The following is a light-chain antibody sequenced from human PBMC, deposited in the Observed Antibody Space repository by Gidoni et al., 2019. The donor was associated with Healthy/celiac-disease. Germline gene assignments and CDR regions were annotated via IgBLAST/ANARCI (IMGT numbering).Light chain of an antibody. CDR1: QSVSSY. J-gene: IGKJ4*01. CDR3: HQRSNWPPLT. Sequence: ESVSTQSTATLSLSPGERATLSCRASQSVSSYLAGYQQQPGQAPRLLIYDASTRATGIPARFSGSGSGTDFTLPISSLVPEDFAVYYCHQRSNWPPLTFGGGTKVEIK. V-gene: IGKV3-11*01. CDR2: DAS.